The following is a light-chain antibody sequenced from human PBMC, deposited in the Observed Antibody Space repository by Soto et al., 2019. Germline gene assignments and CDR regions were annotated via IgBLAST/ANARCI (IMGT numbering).Light chain of an antibody. J-gene: IGKJ4*01. CDR3: QQYNSYSPLT. CDR2: KAS. V-gene: IGKV1-5*03. CDR1: QSSNTL. Sequence: IDITDSLSTLPAAVGDRVAITCPGDQSSNTLLAWYQQKPGKAPTLLIYKASRLETGGPSRCSGSSSGTEFTLTISFLQPDDFATYYCQQYNSYSPLTFGGGTKVDIK.